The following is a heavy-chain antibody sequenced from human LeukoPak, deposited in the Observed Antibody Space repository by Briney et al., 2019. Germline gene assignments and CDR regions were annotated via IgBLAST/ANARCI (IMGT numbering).Heavy chain of an antibody. D-gene: IGHD6-13*01. CDR2: IYYSGST. V-gene: IGHV4-39*07. J-gene: IGHJ5*02. Sequence: SETLSLTCTVSGGSISSSSYYWGWIRQPPGKGLEWIGNIYYSGSTYYNPSLKSRLTISLDTSKNQFSLKLSSVTAADTAVYYCAATDSSFLNWFDPWGQGTLVTVSS. CDR3: AATDSSFLNWFDP. CDR1: GGSISSSSYY.